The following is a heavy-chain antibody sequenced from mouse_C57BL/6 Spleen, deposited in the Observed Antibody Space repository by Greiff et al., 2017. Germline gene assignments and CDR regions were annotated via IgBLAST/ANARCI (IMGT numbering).Heavy chain of an antibody. CDR3: AVQWGAGYDYAMDY. D-gene: IGHD6-1*01. CDR1: GFTFSDYG. J-gene: IGHJ4*01. Sequence: EVKLVESGGGLVQPGGSLKFSCAASGFTFSDYGMAWVRQAPRKGPEWVAFISNLAYSIYYADTVTGRFTISRENAKNTLYLEMSSLRSEDTAMYYCAVQWGAGYDYAMDYWGQGTSVTVSS. V-gene: IGHV5-15*01. CDR2: ISNLAYSI.